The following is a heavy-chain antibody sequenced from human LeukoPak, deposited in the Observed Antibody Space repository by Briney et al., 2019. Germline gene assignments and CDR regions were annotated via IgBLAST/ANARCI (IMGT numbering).Heavy chain of an antibody. D-gene: IGHD3-3*01. CDR2: ICNSGST. Sequence: SETLSLTCTVSGGSVRNHCWSWIRQPPGKGLAWIGYICNSGSTNYNPSLKSRVTMSVDTSKNQFSLKLSSVTAADTAVYYCARERPGFGVVVTDHWGQGSLVTVSS. V-gene: IGHV4-59*02. J-gene: IGHJ4*02. CDR1: GGSVRNHC. CDR3: ARERPGFGVVVTDH.